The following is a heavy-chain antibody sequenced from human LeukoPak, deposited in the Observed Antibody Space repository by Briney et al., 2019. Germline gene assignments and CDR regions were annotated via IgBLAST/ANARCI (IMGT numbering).Heavy chain of an antibody. V-gene: IGHV1-2*02. CDR2: INPNSGGT. J-gene: IGHJ5*02. CDR3: ARVRGGLLLSIAARRFDP. D-gene: IGHD6-6*01. CDR1: GYTFTGYY. Sequence: GASVTVSCKASGYTFTGYYMHWVRQAPGQGLEWMGWINPNSGGTNYAQKFQGRVTMTRDTSISTAYMELSRLRSDDTAVYYCARVRGGLLLSIAARRFDPWGQGTLVTVSS.